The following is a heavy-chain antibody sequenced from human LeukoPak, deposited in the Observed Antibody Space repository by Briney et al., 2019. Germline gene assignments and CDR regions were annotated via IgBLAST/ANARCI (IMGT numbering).Heavy chain of an antibody. D-gene: IGHD6-13*01. V-gene: IGHV4-34*01. Sequence: SETLSLTCAVYGGSFSGYYWSWIRQPPGKGLEWIGEINHSGSTNYNPSLKSRVTISVDTSKNQFSLKLSSVTAADTAVYYCATGVHGIAAAGDYYFDYWGQGTLVTVSS. CDR1: GGSFSGYY. CDR2: INHSGST. CDR3: ATGVHGIAAAGDYYFDY. J-gene: IGHJ4*02.